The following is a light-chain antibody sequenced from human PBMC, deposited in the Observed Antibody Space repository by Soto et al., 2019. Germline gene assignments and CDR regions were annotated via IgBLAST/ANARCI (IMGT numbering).Light chain of an antibody. V-gene: IGKV3-20*01. Sequence: EIVLTQSPATLSLSPGXRATLSCRASQSVRSDYFAWYQQKPGRAPRVIIFGVSTRATAIPDRFSGSGSGTDFTLTISRLEPEDFALYYCQQYGNSPLTFGGGTKVDIK. CDR3: QQYGNSPLT. J-gene: IGKJ4*01. CDR1: QSVRSDY. CDR2: GVS.